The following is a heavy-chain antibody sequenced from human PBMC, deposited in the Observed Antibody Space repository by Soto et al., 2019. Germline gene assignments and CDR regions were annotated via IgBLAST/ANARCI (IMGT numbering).Heavy chain of an antibody. J-gene: IGHJ4*02. Sequence: QVQLQQWGAGLLKPSETLSLTCAVYGGSFSGYYWSWIRQPPGKGLEWIGEINHSGSTNYNPSLNGLFTISVDTSKNQFSLKLSSVTAADTAVYYCARAKKYYYGSGSYLDYWGQGTLVTVSS. CDR2: INHSGST. D-gene: IGHD3-10*01. V-gene: IGHV4-34*01. CDR1: GGSFSGYY. CDR3: ARAKKYYYGSGSYLDY.